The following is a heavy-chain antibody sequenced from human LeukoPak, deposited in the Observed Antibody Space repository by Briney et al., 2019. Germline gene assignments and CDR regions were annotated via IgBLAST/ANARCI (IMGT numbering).Heavy chain of an antibody. D-gene: IGHD1-14*01. CDR1: GGSISSYY. CDR3: ARQLTSNNWFDP. Sequence: SETLSLTCTVSGGSISSYYWSWIRQPPGKGLEWIGYIYYSESTNYNPSLKSRVTISVDTSKNQFSLKLSSVTAADTAVYYCARQLTSNNWFDPWGQGTLVTVSS. V-gene: IGHV4-59*08. CDR2: IYYSEST. J-gene: IGHJ5*02.